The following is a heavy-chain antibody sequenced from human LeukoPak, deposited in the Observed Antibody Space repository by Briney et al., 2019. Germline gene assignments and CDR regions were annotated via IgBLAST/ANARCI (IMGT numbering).Heavy chain of an antibody. CDR1: GYTFRSYD. CDR3: ARYPLSYTSNWHCFLDY. CDR2: ISPSNGNT. V-gene: IGHV1-18*01. D-gene: IGHD1-7*01. Sequence: ASVKVSCKASGYTFRSYDITWVRQAPGQGLEWMGWISPSNGNTNYAQKIQGRVTMTSDTSTSTGYMDLRSLTPDDAAVYYCARYPLSYTSNWHCFLDYWGQGTLLTVSS. J-gene: IGHJ4*02.